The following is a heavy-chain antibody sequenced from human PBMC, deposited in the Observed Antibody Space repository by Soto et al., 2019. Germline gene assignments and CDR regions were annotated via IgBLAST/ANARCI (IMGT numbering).Heavy chain of an antibody. CDR3: ARDPPPGYSSSWYADYYYYGMDV. CDR2: INPSGGST. V-gene: IGHV1-46*01. CDR1: GYTFTSYY. D-gene: IGHD6-13*01. J-gene: IGHJ6*02. Sequence: ASVKVSCKASGYTFTSYYMHWVRQAPGQGLEWMGIINPSGGSTSYAQKFQGRVTMTRDTSTSTVYMELSSLRSEDTAVYYCARDPPPGYSSSWYADYYYYGMDVWGQGTTVTVSS.